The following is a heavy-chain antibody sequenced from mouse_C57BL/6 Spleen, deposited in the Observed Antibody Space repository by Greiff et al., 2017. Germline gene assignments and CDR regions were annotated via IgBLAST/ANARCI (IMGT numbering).Heavy chain of an antibody. CDR3: ARDYDGDYDY. CDR2: ISDGGSYT. V-gene: IGHV5-4*03. J-gene: IGHJ2*01. CDR1: GLTFSSYA. Sequence: EVKLMESGGGLVKPGGSLKLSCAASGLTFSSYAMSWVRQTPEKRLEWVATISDGGSYTYYPDNVKGRYTISRDNAKNNLYLQMSHLKSADTAMYYCARDYDGDYDYWGQGTTLTVSS. D-gene: IGHD2-3*01.